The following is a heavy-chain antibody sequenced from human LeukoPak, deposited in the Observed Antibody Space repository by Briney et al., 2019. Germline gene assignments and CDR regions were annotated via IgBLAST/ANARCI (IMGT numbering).Heavy chain of an antibody. CDR2: IYYSGTA. J-gene: IGHJ6*02. CDR1: GGSITSNTYY. D-gene: IGHD2-15*01. V-gene: IGHV4-39*01. CDR3: ASQYCSGGSCYYYGTDV. Sequence: SETLSLTCSVSGGSITSNTYYWGWVRQPPGKGLEWIGNIYYSGTAYYNPSLKSRVTISVDTSKNQFSLQLSSVTAADTAVCYCASQYCSGGSCYYYGTDVWGQGTTVTVSS.